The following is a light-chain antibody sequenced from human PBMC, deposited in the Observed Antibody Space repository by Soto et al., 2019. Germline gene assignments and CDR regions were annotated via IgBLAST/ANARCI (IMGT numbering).Light chain of an antibody. J-gene: IGLJ3*02. CDR3: QTWSTDIRV. Sequence: QLVLTQPPSASASLGASVKLTCTLSSGHNSYAIAWHQQQPEKGPRHLMKLNSDGSHSKGDGIPDRFSGSSSGAERYLTISSLQSEDEADYYCQTWSTDIRVFGGGTKLTVL. CDR2: LNSDGSH. CDR1: SGHNSYA. V-gene: IGLV4-69*01.